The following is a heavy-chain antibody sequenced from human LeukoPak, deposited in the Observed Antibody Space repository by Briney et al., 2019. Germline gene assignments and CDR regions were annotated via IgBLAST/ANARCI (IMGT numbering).Heavy chain of an antibody. J-gene: IGHJ2*01. CDR1: GFIFSTYA. D-gene: IGHD3-3*01. CDR3: VKAGVEDDWYFDL. CDR2: ISNNGYIT. V-gene: IGHV3-64D*06. Sequence: GGSLRLSCSASGFIFSTYAMHWVRQAPGKGLESVSAISNNGYITYYADSVKGRFTISRDNSKKTLFLQMSSLRAEDTAVYFCVKAGVEDDWYFDLWGRGTLVTVSS.